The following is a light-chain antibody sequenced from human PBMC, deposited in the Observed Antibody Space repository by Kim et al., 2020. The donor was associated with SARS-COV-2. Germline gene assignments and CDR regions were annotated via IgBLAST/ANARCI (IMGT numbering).Light chain of an antibody. CDR1: TSNIGAGYD. V-gene: IGLV1-40*01. CDR2: DNA. J-gene: IGLJ3*02. CDR3: QSYDGTLSGRV. Sequence: QSVLTQPPSVSGAPGQTVTISCAGSTSNIGAGYDVHLYQHLPGRVPRLLMYDNAKRPSGVPDRFTGSKSGTSASLAISGLQAEDEADYYCQSYDGTLSGRVFGGGTKLTVL.